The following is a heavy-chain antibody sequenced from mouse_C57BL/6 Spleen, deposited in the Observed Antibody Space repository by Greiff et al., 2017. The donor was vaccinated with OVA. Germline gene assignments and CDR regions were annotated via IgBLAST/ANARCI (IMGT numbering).Heavy chain of an antibody. Sequence: EVQLQESGTVLARPGASVKMSCKTSGYTFTSYWMHWVKQRPGQGLEWIGAIYPGNSDTSYNQKFKGKAKLTAVTSASTAYMELSSLTNEDSAVYYCTRPDYYGPYFDVWGTGTTVTVSS. CDR2: IYPGNSDT. D-gene: IGHD1-1*01. J-gene: IGHJ1*03. CDR3: TRPDYYGPYFDV. V-gene: IGHV1-5*01. CDR1: GYTFTSYW.